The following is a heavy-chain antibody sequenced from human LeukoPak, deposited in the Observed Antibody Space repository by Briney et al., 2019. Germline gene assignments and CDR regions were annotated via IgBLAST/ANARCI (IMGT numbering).Heavy chain of an antibody. V-gene: IGHV3-48*04. CDR1: GFTFSSYS. J-gene: IGHJ5*02. Sequence: SGGSLRLSCAASGFTFSSYSMNWVRQAPGKGLEWVSYISSSSSTIYYADSVKGRFTISRDNAKNSLYLQMNSLRAEDTAVYYCARDLRDYYDSSGYPWGQGTLVTVSS. CDR2: ISSSSSTI. D-gene: IGHD3-22*01. CDR3: ARDLRDYYDSSGYP.